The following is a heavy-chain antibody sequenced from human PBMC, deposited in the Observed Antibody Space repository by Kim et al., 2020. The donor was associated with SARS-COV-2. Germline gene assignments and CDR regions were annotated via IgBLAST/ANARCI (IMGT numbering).Heavy chain of an antibody. CDR3: AREGLSVRAYDGMDV. J-gene: IGHJ6*02. D-gene: IGHD1-1*01. Sequence: PPLKSRVPISADTPKNQFSLELSAVTAADTAVYYCAREGLSVRAYDGMDVWGQGTTVTVSS. V-gene: IGHV4-59*01.